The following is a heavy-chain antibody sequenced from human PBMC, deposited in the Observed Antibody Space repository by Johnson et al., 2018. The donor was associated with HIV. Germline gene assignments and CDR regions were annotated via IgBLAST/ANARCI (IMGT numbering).Heavy chain of an antibody. D-gene: IGHD6-13*01. V-gene: IGHV3-23*01. J-gene: IGHJ3*02. CDR3: AKDRCRSCLDVFVI. CDR2: ISGSGGST. Sequence: VQLMESGGGLVQPGGSLRLSCGASGFTFSSYAMSWVRQAPGKGLEWVSAISGSGGSTYYADSVKGPFSISRDNSGNRLFLQMDSLRAEDTAMYYCAKDRCRSCLDVFVIWGQGTMVTVAS. CDR1: GFTFSSYA.